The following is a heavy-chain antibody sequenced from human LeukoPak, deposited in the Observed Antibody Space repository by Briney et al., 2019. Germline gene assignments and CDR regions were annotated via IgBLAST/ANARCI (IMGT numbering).Heavy chain of an antibody. D-gene: IGHD2-15*01. V-gene: IGHV4-61*02. Sequence: PSQTLSLTCTVSGGSISSGSYYWSWIRQPAGKGLEWIGRIYTSGSTNYNPSLKSRVTISVDTSKNQFSLKLSSVTAADTAVYYCARDAGLLRFDYWGQGTLVTVSS. J-gene: IGHJ4*02. CDR2: IYTSGST. CDR3: ARDAGLLRFDY. CDR1: GGSISSGSYY.